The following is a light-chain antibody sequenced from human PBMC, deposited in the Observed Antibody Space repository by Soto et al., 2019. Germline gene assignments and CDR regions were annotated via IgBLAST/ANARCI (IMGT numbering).Light chain of an antibody. CDR2: EVS. Sequence: QSALTQPASVSGSPGQSITIPCTGTSSDVGRYNYVSWYQQHPGKAPKLTIYEVSNRPSGVSNRFSGSKSANTASLTISGLQAEDEADYYCSSYTSSSTVVFGGGTKLTVL. CDR1: SSDVGRYNY. V-gene: IGLV2-14*01. CDR3: SSYTSSSTVV. J-gene: IGLJ2*01.